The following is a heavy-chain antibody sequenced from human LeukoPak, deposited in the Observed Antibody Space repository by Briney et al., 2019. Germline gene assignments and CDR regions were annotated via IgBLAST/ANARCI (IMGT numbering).Heavy chain of an antibody. D-gene: IGHD2-15*01. J-gene: IGHJ4*02. CDR3: ASGYCSGGSCYGLLDY. CDR1: GYTFTTYG. CDR2: ISAYNGNT. V-gene: IGHV1-18*01. Sequence: ASVKVSCKASGYTFTTYGISCVRQAPGQGLEWMGWISAYNGNTNYAQKLQGRVTMTTDTSTKTAYMELRSLRSDDTAVYYCASGYCSGGSCYGLLDYWDQGTLVIVSS.